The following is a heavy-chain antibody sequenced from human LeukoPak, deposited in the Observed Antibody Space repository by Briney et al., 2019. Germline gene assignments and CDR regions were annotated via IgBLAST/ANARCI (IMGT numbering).Heavy chain of an antibody. CDR1: GGSISSSNW. J-gene: IGHJ6*03. CDR2: IYHSGST. D-gene: IGHD1-26*01. CDR3: ARAGPLSYPRSYYYYYYMDV. Sequence: SETLSLTCAVSGGSISSSNWWSWVRQPPGKGLEWIGEIYHSGSTNYNPSLKSRVTISVDTSKNQFSLKLSSVTAADTAVYYCARAGPLSYPRSYYYYYYMDVWGKGTTVTISS. V-gene: IGHV4-4*02.